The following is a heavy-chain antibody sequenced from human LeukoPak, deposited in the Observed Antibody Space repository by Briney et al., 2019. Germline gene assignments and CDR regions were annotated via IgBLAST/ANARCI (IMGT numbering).Heavy chain of an antibody. J-gene: IGHJ5*02. D-gene: IGHD3-3*01. Sequence: GASVKVSCKASGYTFTSYGISWVRQAPGQGLEWMGWISAYNGNTNYAQKLQGRVTMTTDTSTSTAYMELRSLRSDDTAVYYCARDGGTGYYDFWSGYSGYNWFDPWGQGTLVTVSS. V-gene: IGHV1-18*01. CDR2: ISAYNGNT. CDR1: GYTFTSYG. CDR3: ARDGGTGYYDFWSGYSGYNWFDP.